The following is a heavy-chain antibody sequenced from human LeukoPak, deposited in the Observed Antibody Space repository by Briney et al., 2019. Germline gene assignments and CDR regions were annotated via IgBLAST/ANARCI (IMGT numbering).Heavy chain of an antibody. J-gene: IGHJ4*02. Sequence: GGSLRLSCTASGFTLGSHDMHWVRQTTGEGLEWVAAIYAASVKGRFSVSRDDAKNSLYLQMSTLIAGDTALYYCVREARGYHYTYFDYWGQGTLVTVSS. CDR2: I. V-gene: IGHV3-13*01. CDR1: GFTLGSHD. D-gene: IGHD5-18*01. CDR3: VREARGYHYTYFDY.